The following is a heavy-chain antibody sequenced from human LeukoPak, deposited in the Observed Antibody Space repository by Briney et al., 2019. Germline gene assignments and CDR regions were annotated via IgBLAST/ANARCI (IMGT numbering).Heavy chain of an antibody. Sequence: PGGSLRLSCAASGFTFSNAWMSWVRQAPGKGLEWVGRIKRKTDGGTTDYAAPVQGRFTISRDDSKNTLYLQMNSLKTEDTAVYYCTRNADMDVWGKGTTVTVSS. D-gene: IGHD1-1*01. CDR1: GFTFSNAW. V-gene: IGHV3-15*01. CDR3: TRNADMDV. CDR2: IKRKTDGGTT. J-gene: IGHJ6*03.